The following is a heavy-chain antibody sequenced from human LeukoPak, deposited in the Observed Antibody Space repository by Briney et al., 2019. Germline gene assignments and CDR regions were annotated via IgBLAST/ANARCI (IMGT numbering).Heavy chain of an antibody. CDR2: IKQDGSEK. CDR3: TRGRAGIGY. CDR1: GFTFSNYW. V-gene: IGHV3-7*03. J-gene: IGHJ4*02. D-gene: IGHD3-16*02. Sequence: QPGGSLRLSCAASGFTFSNYWMSWVRQAPGTGLEWVANIKQDGSEKSYVDSVKGRFTISRDNAKNSLYLQMNSLRAEDTAAYYCTRGRAGIGYWGQGTLVTVSS.